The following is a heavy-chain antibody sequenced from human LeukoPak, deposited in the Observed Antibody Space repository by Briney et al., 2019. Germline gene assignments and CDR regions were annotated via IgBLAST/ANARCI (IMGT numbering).Heavy chain of an antibody. CDR2: ISAYNGNT. V-gene: IGHV1-18*01. D-gene: IGHD2-2*01. CDR1: GYTFTSYG. J-gene: IGHJ4*02. Sequence: SVKVSCKASGYTFTSYGISWVRQAPGQGLEWMGWISAYNGNTNYAQKLQGRVTMTTDTSTSTAYMELRSLRSDDTAVYYCARDCSSTSCYVVGSFDYWGQGTLVTVSS. CDR3: ARDCSSTSCYVVGSFDY.